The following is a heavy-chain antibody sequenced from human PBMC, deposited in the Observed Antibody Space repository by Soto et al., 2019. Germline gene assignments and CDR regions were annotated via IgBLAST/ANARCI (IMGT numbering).Heavy chain of an antibody. J-gene: IGHJ4*02. CDR2: IYNSGST. CDR3: ARESDSGSYYFDY. Sequence: PSETLSLTCAVYGGSFSGYYWSWIRQPPGKGLEWIGYIYNSGSTNYNPSLKSRVTISVDTSKNHFSLRMSSVTAADTAVHYCARESDSGSYYFDYWGRGTLVTVSS. CDR1: GGSFSGYY. V-gene: IGHV4-59*01. D-gene: IGHD3-10*01.